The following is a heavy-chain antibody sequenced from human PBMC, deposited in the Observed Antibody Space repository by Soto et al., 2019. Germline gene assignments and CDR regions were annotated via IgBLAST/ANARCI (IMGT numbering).Heavy chain of an antibody. CDR3: ARARHPPGYCSGGSCYSPVSYNWFDP. V-gene: IGHV1-18*01. CDR1: GYTFTSYG. Sequence: GASVKVSCKASGYTFTSYGISWVRQAPGQGLEWMGWISAYNGNTNYAQKLQGRVTMTTDTSTSTAYMELSSLRSDDTAVYYCARARHPPGYCSGGSCYSPVSYNWFDPWGQGTLVTVSS. J-gene: IGHJ5*02. CDR2: ISAYNGNT. D-gene: IGHD2-15*01.